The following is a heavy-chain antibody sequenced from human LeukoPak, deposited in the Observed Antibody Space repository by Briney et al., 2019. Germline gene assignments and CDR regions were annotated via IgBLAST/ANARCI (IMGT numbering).Heavy chain of an antibody. J-gene: IGHJ6*02. CDR1: GYTFTSYD. CDR2: MNPNSGNT. D-gene: IGHD3-3*01. Sequence: ASVKASCKASGYTFTSYDINWVRQAPRQGLEWMGWMNPNSGNTGYAQKFQGRVTMTRNTSISTAYMQLSSLRSEDTAVYYCARVLSYDFWSGYFKGYYYGMDVWGQGTTVTVSS. V-gene: IGHV1-8*01. CDR3: ARVLSYDFWSGYFKGYYYGMDV.